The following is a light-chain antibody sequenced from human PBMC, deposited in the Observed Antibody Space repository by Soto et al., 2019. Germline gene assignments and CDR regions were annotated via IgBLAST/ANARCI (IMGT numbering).Light chain of an antibody. CDR2: KAS. J-gene: IGKJ1*01. V-gene: IGKV1-5*03. Sequence: IQMTQSPSTLSATVGDRVTITCRASQSISSWLAWYQQKPGKAPKLLIYKASSLESGVPSRFSGSGSGTEFTLTISSLQPDDFATYYCQQYNSYSVTFAQRAKVDIK. CDR1: QSISSW. CDR3: QQYNSYSVT.